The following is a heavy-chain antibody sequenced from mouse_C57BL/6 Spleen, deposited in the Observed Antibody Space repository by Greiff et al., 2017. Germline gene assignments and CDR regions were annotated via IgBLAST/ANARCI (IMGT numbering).Heavy chain of an antibody. V-gene: IGHV1-69*01. D-gene: IGHD3-1*01. CDR3: ARAGYGPIFDY. CDR2: IDPSDSYT. J-gene: IGHJ2*01. Sequence: QVQLKQPGAELVMPGASVKLSCKASGYTFTSYWMHWVKQRPGQGLEWIGEIDPSDSYTNYNQKFKGKSTLTVDKSSSTAYMQLSSLTSEDSAVYYCARAGYGPIFDYWGQGTTLTVSS. CDR1: GYTFTSYW.